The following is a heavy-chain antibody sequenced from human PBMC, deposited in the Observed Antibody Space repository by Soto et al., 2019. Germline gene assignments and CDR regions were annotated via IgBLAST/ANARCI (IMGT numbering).Heavy chain of an antibody. CDR1: GGSFSGYY. V-gene: IGHV4-34*01. CDR3: APSWGGGMDV. Sequence: QVQLQQWGAGLLKPSETLSLTCAVYGGSFSGYYWSWIRQPPGKGLEWIGEINHSGSTNYNPSLKSRVTISVDTAKNQFFLKVRRGTAADRVVFYRAPSWGGGMDVWGQGTTVTVSS. D-gene: IGHD3-16*01. J-gene: IGHJ6*02. CDR2: INHSGST.